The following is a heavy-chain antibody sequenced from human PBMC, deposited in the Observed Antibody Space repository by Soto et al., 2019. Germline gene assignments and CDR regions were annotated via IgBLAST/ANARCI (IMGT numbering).Heavy chain of an antibody. CDR2: VNPNTGDT. D-gene: IGHD3-10*01. CDR3: AREINHGSGLAQADY. CDR1: GYTFTAYY. J-gene: IGHJ4*02. Sequence: ASVKVSCKASGYTFTAYYIHWVLQAPGQGLEWMGWVNPNTGDTKYAPKFQGTVTMTRDTSISTAYMELKRLRVDDTALYYCAREINHGSGLAQADYWGQGTLVTVSS. V-gene: IGHV1-2*02.